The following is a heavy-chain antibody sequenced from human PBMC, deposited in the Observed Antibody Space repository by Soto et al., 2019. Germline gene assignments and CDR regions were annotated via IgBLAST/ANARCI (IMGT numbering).Heavy chain of an antibody. CDR1: GFTFSSYW. CDR2: INTDGSIT. CDR3: ARVGSCCYQVDY. J-gene: IGHJ4*02. Sequence: EAQLVESGGGLVQPGGSLRLSCAASGFTFSSYWMHWVRQAPGKGLVWVSRINTDGSITSYADSVQGRFTISRDNATNTVYLQMNRLRADDTALYDWARVGSCCYQVDYWCQGSLVTVST. V-gene: IGHV3-74*02. D-gene: IGHD6-19*01.